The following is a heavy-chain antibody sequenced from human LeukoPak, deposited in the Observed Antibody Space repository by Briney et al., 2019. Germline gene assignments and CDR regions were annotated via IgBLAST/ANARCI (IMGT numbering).Heavy chain of an antibody. Sequence: PGGSLRLSCAASGFTFSSYSMNWVRQAPGKGLEWVSSISSSSYIYYADSVKGRFTISRGNAKNSLYLQMNSLRAEDTAVYYCAREATTVTIFDYWGQGTLVTVSS. D-gene: IGHD4-17*01. J-gene: IGHJ4*02. CDR3: AREATTVTIFDY. CDR1: GFTFSSYS. V-gene: IGHV3-21*01. CDR2: ISSSSYI.